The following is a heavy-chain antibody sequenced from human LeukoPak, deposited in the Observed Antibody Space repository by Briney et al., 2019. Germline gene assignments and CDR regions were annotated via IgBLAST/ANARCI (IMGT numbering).Heavy chain of an antibody. CDR2: IYYSGST. V-gene: IGHV4-39*01. D-gene: IGHD4-17*01. CDR1: GGSISSSSYY. CDR3: ARLMYGDYDGSYGMDV. Sequence: SETLSPTCTVSGGSISSSSYYWGWIRQPPGKGLEWIGSIYYSGSTYYNPSLKSRVTISVDTSKNQFSLKLSSVTAADTAVYYCARLMYGDYDGSYGMDVWGQGTTVTVSS. J-gene: IGHJ6*02.